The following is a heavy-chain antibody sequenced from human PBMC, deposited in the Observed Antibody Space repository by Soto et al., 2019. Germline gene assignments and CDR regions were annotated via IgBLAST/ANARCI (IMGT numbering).Heavy chain of an antibody. J-gene: IGHJ4*02. D-gene: IGHD3-9*01. CDR2: ISYDGSNK. Sequence: GGSLRLSCAASGFTFSSYAMHWVRQAPGKGLEWVAVISYDGSNKYYADSVKGRFTISRDNSKNTLYLQMNSLRAEDTAVYYCARAGEIRYFDYWGQGTLVTVSS. V-gene: IGHV3-30-3*01. CDR3: ARAGEIRYFDY. CDR1: GFTFSSYA.